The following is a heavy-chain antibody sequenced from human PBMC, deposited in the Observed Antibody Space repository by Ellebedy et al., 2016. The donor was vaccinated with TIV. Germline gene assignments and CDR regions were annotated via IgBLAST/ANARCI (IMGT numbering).Heavy chain of an antibody. V-gene: IGHV4-61*01. CDR1: GGSVSSGSYY. J-gene: IGHJ6*02. CDR3: ARDVVVTAIRYYYYGMDV. Sequence: SETLSLTXTVSGGSVSSGSYYWSWIRQPPGKGLEWIGYIYYSGSTNYNPSLKSRVTISVDTSKNQFCLKLSSVTAADTAVYYCARDVVVTAIRYYYYGMDVWGQGTTVTVSS. D-gene: IGHD2-21*02. CDR2: IYYSGST.